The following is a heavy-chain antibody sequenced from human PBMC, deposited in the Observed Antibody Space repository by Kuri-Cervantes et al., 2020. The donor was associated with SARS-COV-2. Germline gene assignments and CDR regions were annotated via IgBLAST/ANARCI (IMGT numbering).Heavy chain of an antibody. D-gene: IGHD1-26*01. Sequence: GGSLRLSCAASGFTLSRYGTHWVRQAPGKGLEWVAFIRYDGSNKYYADSVKGRFTISRDNSKNSLYLQMNSLRAEDTAVYYCVRVSTWVTVGATEAFDIWGQGTMVSVSS. J-gene: IGHJ3*02. CDR2: IRYDGSNK. V-gene: IGHV3-30*02. CDR1: GFTLSRYG. CDR3: VRVSTWVTVGATEAFDI.